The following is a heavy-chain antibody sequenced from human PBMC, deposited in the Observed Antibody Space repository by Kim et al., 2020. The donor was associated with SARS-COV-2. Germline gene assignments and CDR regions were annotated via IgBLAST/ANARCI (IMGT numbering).Heavy chain of an antibody. Sequence: TLSLTCTVSGGSISSGGYYWSWIRQHPGKGLEWIGYIYYSGSTYYNPSLKSRVTISVDTSKNQFSLKLSSVTAANTAVYYCARDLGCSGGSCHWSWFDPWGQGTLVTVSS. CDR2: IYYSGST. D-gene: IGHD2-15*01. V-gene: IGHV4-31*03. CDR1: GGSISSGGYY. J-gene: IGHJ5*02. CDR3: ARDLGCSGGSCHWSWFDP.